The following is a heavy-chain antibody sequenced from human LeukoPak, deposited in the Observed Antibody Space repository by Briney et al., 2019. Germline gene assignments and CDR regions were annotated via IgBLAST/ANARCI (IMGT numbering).Heavy chain of an antibody. V-gene: IGHV3-33*01. CDR3: ARQHCSGGDCYFFD. Sequence: GGSLRLSCAASGFTFSSYGMHWVRQAPGKGLEWVALIWYDGNNKYYADSVKGRFTISRDNSKNTLYLQLNSLRAEDTAVYYCARQHCSGGDCYFFDWGQGTLVTVSP. CDR1: GFTFSSYG. D-gene: IGHD2-15*01. CDR2: IWYDGNNK. J-gene: IGHJ4*02.